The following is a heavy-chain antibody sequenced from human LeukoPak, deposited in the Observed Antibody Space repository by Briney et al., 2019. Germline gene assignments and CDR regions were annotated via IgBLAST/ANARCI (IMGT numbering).Heavy chain of an antibody. V-gene: IGHV4-30-2*01. CDR2: IYHSGTN. J-gene: IGHJ4*02. Sequence: SETLSLTCAVSGGSISSGSYSWIWNPPPPGQGLVWIGFIYHSGTNYSHTYRKTQVTISVDRSKNQFSLKLSSVAAADTAVYYCWRDMAGVANFDYWGQGTLVTVSS. CDR3: WRDMAGVANFDY. CDR1: GGSISSGSYS. D-gene: IGHD6-19*01.